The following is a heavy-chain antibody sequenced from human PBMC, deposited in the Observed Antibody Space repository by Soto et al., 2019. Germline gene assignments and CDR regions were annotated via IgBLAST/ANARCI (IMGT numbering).Heavy chain of an antibody. D-gene: IGHD1-1*01. V-gene: IGHV4-59*01. CDR3: ARFNAYKLPRSGYYYAMDV. CDR1: GGSISKYY. Sequence: PSETLSLTCTVSGGSISKYYWAWIRQPPGKGLEWIGYIYYNGDTDYSPSLKSRVTISVDTSKNQFSLKLCPVTAADTAVYYCARFNAYKLPRSGYYYAMDVWGQGTTVTVSS. CDR2: IYYNGDT. J-gene: IGHJ6*02.